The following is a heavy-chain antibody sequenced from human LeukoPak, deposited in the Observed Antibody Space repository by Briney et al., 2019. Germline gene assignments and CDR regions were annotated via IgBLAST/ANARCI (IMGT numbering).Heavy chain of an antibody. CDR3: ARPSSGWYAEYFQH. D-gene: IGHD6-19*01. V-gene: IGHV3-30*04. CDR1: GFTFSSYA. J-gene: IGHJ1*01. Sequence: PGGSLRLSCAASGFTFSSYATHWVRQAPGKGLEWVAVISYDGSNKYYADSVKGRFTISRDNSKNTLYLQMNSLRAEDTAVYYCARPSSGWYAEYFQHWGQGTLVTVSS. CDR2: ISYDGSNK.